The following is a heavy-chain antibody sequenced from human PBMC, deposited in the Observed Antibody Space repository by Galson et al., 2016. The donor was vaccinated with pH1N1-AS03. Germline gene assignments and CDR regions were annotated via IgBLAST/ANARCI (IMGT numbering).Heavy chain of an antibody. V-gene: IGHV4-4*07. D-gene: IGHD2-15*01. CDR2: IYTSGST. CDR3: ARDGGSAYGMDV. CDR1: GDSISSYY. J-gene: IGHJ6*02. Sequence: SETLSLTCNVSGDSISSYYWSWIRQPAGKGLEWIGRIYTSGSTNYNPSLRSRVTISVDTSKNQFSLKLSSVTAADTAVYYCARDGGSAYGMDVWGQGTTVTVSS.